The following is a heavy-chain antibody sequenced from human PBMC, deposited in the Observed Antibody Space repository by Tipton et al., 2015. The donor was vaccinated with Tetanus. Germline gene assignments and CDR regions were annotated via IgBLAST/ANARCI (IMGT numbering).Heavy chain of an antibody. V-gene: IGHV1-2*04. CDR1: GYTFTGYY. CDR2: INPNSGGT. CDR3: ARDSLVGIAVAGTDFDY. D-gene: IGHD6-19*01. J-gene: IGHJ4*02. Sequence: QLVQSGAEVKKPGASVKVSCKASGYTFTGYYMHWVRQAPGQGLEWMGWINPNSGGTNYAQKFQGWVTMTRDTSISTAYMELSRLRSDDTAVYYCARDSLVGIAVAGTDFDYWGQGTLVTVSS.